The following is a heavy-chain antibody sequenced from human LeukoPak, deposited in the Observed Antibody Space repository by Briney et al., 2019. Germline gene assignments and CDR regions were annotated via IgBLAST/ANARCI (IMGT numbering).Heavy chain of an antibody. Sequence: GGSLRLSCAASGFTFNGCAMHWVRLAPGKGLEWVAFISYDGSNKYYTGSVNGRFTIPRDNSKNTLYLQMNSLRAEDTAVYYCARDLPDTTEVGFDYWGQGTLVTVSS. CDR1: GFTFNGCA. D-gene: IGHD1-26*01. V-gene: IGHV3-30-3*01. CDR2: ISYDGSNK. CDR3: ARDLPDTTEVGFDY. J-gene: IGHJ4*02.